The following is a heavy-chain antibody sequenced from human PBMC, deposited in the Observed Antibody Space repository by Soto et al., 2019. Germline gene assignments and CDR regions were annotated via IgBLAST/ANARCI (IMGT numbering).Heavy chain of an antibody. D-gene: IGHD4-4*01. Sequence: QVQLVQSGAEVKKPGASVKVSCKASGYTFTSYDINWVRQATGQGLEWMGWMNPNSGNTGYAQKFQGRVTMTRNTSISTAYMELSSLRSEDTAVYYCAREATVKEGYYYYYGMDVWGQGTTVTVSS. V-gene: IGHV1-8*01. CDR3: AREATVKEGYYYYYGMDV. CDR2: MNPNSGNT. J-gene: IGHJ6*02. CDR1: GYTFTSYD.